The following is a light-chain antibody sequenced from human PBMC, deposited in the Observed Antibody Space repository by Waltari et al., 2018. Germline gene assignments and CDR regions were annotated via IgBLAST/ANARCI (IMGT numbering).Light chain of an antibody. CDR3: QQYNNWPPLT. J-gene: IGKJ4*01. Sequence: EVVMTQSPASLSVSPGERVTLSCRDSRSVNTHLAWYQQKPGQVPRLLIYDASTRATDIPARISGSGSGTDFTLTISSVQSEDFAVYYCQQYNNWPPLTFGGGTKVEIK. CDR1: RSVNTH. CDR2: DAS. V-gene: IGKV3-15*01.